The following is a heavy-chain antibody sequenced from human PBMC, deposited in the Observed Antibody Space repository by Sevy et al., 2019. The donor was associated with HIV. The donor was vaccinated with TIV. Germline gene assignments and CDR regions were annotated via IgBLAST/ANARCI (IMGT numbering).Heavy chain of an antibody. J-gene: IGHJ4*02. V-gene: IGHV4-4*07. Sequence: SETLSFTCTVSGGSISTYYWSWIRQPAGKGLDWIGRIYGSGSTSYNPSLKSRVTMSVDTSKNQFSLKLTSVTAADTAVYYSAREDADTSTLFDSWGQGTLVTVSS. CDR1: GGSISTYY. CDR3: AREDADTSTLFDS. CDR2: IYGSGST. D-gene: IGHD5-18*01.